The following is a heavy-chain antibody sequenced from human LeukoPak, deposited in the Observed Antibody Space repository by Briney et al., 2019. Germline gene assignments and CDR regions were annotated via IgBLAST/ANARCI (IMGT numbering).Heavy chain of an antibody. D-gene: IGHD2-15*01. Sequence: PGGSLRLSCAASRFTFGSYYMHWVRQAPGKGLVWVSRINMDGSSASYADSVKGRFTISRDNAKNTIYLQMNSLRLEDTAVYYCASPTGYCSGGSCRRAHYYYGMDVWGQGTTVTASS. V-gene: IGHV3-74*01. CDR2: INMDGSSA. J-gene: IGHJ6*02. CDR3: ASPTGYCSGGSCRRAHYYYGMDV. CDR1: RFTFGSYY.